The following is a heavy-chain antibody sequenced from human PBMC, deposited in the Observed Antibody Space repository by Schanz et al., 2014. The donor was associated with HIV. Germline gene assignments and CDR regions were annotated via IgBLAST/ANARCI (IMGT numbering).Heavy chain of an antibody. D-gene: IGHD3-22*01. V-gene: IGHV3-23*01. CDR2: ISGNGDSA. Sequence: EVQLLESGGGLVQPGGFLRLSCAASRFTFSRYGMSWVRQTPDKGLEGISSISGNGDSAYYADSVRGRFTISRANSKNTLYLQMTTLRIDDTAVYYCAKPEYDSRGNSQSHFDSWGQGTLVTVSS. CDR3: AKPEYDSRGNSQSHFDS. J-gene: IGHJ4*02. CDR1: RFTFSRYG.